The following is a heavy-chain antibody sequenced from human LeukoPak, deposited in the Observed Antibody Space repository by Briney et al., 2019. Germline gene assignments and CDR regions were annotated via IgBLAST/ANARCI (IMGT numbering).Heavy chain of an antibody. J-gene: IGHJ4*02. CDR2: ISGSGGCT. V-gene: IGHV3-23*01. Sequence: GGSLRLSCAASGFTFSSYAMSWVRQAPGKGLEWVSAISGSGGCTYYADSVKGRFTISRDNSKNTLYLQMNSLRAEDTAVYYCAKDTDLAVAGQSFDYWGQGTLVTVSS. D-gene: IGHD6-19*01. CDR3: AKDTDLAVAGQSFDY. CDR1: GFTFSSYA.